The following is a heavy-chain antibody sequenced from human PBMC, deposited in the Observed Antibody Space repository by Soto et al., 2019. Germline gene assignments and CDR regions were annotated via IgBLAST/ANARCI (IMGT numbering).Heavy chain of an antibody. CDR2: IIPIFGTA. D-gene: IGHD3-10*01. CDR1: GGTFSSYA. J-gene: IGHJ5*02. V-gene: IGHV1-69*12. CDR3: ARARKGFGGCSSWFDP. Sequence: QVQLVQSGAEVKKPGSSVKVSCKASGGTFSSYAISWVRQAPGQGLEWMGGIIPIFGTANYAQKFQGRVTITAEESTSPACMELGSRRSEDTTVYYCARARKGFGGCSSWFDPWGQGTLVTVSS.